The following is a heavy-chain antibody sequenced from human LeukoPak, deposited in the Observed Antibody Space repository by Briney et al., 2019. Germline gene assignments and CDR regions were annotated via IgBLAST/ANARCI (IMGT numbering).Heavy chain of an antibody. V-gene: IGHV3-49*04. J-gene: IGHJ4*02. Sequence: SLRLSCRSSGFTFGDYVMTWVRQAPGKGLEWAGFIRSKVYGGTTEYAASVKDRFIISRDDSKSIAYLQMNSLETEDTAVYYCTRDYGGFDYWGGGTVVTVSS. D-gene: IGHD4-23*01. CDR2: IRSKVYGGTT. CDR1: GFTFGDYV. CDR3: TRDYGGFDY.